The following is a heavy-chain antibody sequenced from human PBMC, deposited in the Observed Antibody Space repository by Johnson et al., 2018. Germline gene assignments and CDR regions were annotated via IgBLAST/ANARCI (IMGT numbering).Heavy chain of an antibody. J-gene: IGHJ6*02. Sequence: QVQLQESGPGLVKPSETLSLTCTVSGGSISSYYWSWIRQPPGKGLEWIGYIYYSGSTNYNPSLKSRVTISVDTSKNQFSLKLGSVTAADTAVYYCTTDLVGATGYYYYNGMDVWGQGTTVTVSS. D-gene: IGHD1-26*01. CDR3: TTDLVGATGYYYYNGMDV. CDR1: GGSISSYY. CDR2: IYYSGST. V-gene: IGHV4-59*01.